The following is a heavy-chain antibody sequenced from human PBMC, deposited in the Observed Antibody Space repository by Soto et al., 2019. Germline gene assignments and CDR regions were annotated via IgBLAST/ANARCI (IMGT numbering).Heavy chain of an antibody. CDR3: ARHVLVPAAIGGMDV. CDR2: IYYSGST. Sequence: QLQLQESGPGVVKPSETLSLTCTVSDGAISSSSYYWGWIRQPPGMGLEWIGSIYYSGSTYYNPSLKSRVTISVDTSKNQFSLKLSSVTAADTAVYYCARHVLVPAAIGGMDVWGQGTTVTVSS. V-gene: IGHV4-39*01. J-gene: IGHJ6*02. D-gene: IGHD2-2*02. CDR1: DGAISSSSYY.